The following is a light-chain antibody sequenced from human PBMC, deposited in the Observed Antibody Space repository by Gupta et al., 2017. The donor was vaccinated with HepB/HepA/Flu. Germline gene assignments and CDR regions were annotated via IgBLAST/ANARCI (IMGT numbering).Light chain of an antibody. CDR1: QSVNSY. V-gene: IGKV3-11*01. J-gene: IGKJ4*01. CDR3: QQRSYWPLT. Sequence: EIVLTQSPATLSLSPGERATLSCRASQSVNSYLAWYQQKPGQAPRLLIYDASNRATGIPARFSGSGSGTDFTLTISSREPEDSAVYYCQQRSYWPLTFGGGTKVEIK. CDR2: DAS.